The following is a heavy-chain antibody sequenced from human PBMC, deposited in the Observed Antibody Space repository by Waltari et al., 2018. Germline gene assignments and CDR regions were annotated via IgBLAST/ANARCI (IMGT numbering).Heavy chain of an antibody. Sequence: QVQLVQSGAEVQKPGSSVKVSCKASGGTFSSYAISGVRQAQGQGLEWMGGIIPIFGTANYAQKFQGRVTITTDESTSTAYMELSSLRSEDTAVYYCARDGEGAVAGTPWFDPWGQGTLVTVSS. J-gene: IGHJ5*02. CDR3: ARDGEGAVAGTPWFDP. D-gene: IGHD6-19*01. CDR2: IIPIFGTA. CDR1: GGTFSSYA. V-gene: IGHV1-69*05.